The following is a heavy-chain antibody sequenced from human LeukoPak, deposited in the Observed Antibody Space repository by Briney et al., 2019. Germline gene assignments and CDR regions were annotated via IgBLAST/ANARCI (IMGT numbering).Heavy chain of an antibody. J-gene: IGHJ4*02. CDR1: GFTFSSYE. CDR2: INHSGST. CDR3: ARRGGSEYYFDY. Sequence: LRLSCAASGFTFSSYEMNWVRQPPGKGLEWIGEINHSGSTNYNPSLKSRVTISVDTSKNQFSLKLSSVTAADTAVYYCARRGGSEYYFDYWGQGTLVTDSS. V-gene: IGHV4-34*01. D-gene: IGHD3-10*01.